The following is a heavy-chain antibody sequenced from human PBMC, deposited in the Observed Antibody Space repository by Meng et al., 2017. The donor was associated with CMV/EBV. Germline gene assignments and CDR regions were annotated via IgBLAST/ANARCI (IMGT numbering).Heavy chain of an antibody. D-gene: IGHD6-19*01. CDR2: IYYSGST. CDR1: GGSISSYY. V-gene: IGHV4-59*01. Sequence: ESLKISCTVSGGSISSYYWSWIRKPPGKGLEWIGYIYYSGSTNYNPSLKSRVTISVDTSKNQFSLKLSSVTAADTAVYYCARGRGQWLPHYFDYWGQGTLVTVSS. J-gene: IGHJ4*02. CDR3: ARGRGQWLPHYFDY.